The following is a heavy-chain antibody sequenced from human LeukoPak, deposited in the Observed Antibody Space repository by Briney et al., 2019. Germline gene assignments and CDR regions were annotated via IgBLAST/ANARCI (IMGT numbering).Heavy chain of an antibody. CDR1: GVSISSSNYY. CDR3: ARGGDY. Sequence: SETLSLTCTVSGVSISSSNYYWSWIRQPPGKGLEWIGYIYYSGSTNYNPSLKSRVTISVDTSKNQFSLKLSSVTAADTAVYYCARGGDYWGQGTLVTVSS. J-gene: IGHJ4*02. D-gene: IGHD3-16*01. V-gene: IGHV4-61*01. CDR2: IYYSGST.